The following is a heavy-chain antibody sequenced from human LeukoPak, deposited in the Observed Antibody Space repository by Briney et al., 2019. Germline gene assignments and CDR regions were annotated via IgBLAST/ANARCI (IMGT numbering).Heavy chain of an antibody. CDR2: INHSGST. CDR1: GGSFSGYY. V-gene: IGHV4-34*01. D-gene: IGHD3-3*01. CDR3: ARVKYYDFWSGYYYFDY. J-gene: IGHJ4*02. Sequence: SETLSLTCAVYGGSFSGYYWSWIRQPPGKGLEWIGEINHSGSTNYNPSLKSRVTISVDTSKYQFSLKLSSVTAADTAVYYCARVKYYDFWSGYYYFDYWGQGTLVTVSS.